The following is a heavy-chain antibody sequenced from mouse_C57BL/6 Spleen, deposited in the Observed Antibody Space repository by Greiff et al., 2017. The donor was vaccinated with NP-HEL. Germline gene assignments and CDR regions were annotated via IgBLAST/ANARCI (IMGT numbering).Heavy chain of an antibody. V-gene: IGHV1-64*01. CDR3: AGAYYSNYDAMDY. CDR1: GYTFTSYW. D-gene: IGHD2-5*01. J-gene: IGHJ4*01. CDR2: IHPNSGST. Sequence: VQLQQSGAELVKPGASVKLSCKASGYTFTSYWMHWVKQRPGQGLEWIGMIHPNSGSTNYNEKFKSKATLTVDKSSSTAYRQLSSLTSEDSAVYYCAGAYYSNYDAMDYWGQGTSVTVSS.